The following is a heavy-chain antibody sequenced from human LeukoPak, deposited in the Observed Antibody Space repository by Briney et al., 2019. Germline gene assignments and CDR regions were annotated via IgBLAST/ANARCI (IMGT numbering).Heavy chain of an antibody. CDR2: INPNSGGT. CDR3: ARSLEWLLFDWFDP. Sequence: GASVKVSCKASGCTFTGYYMHWVRQAPGQGLEWMGRINPNSGGTNYAQKFQGRVTMTRDTSISTAYMELSRLRSDDTAVYYCARSLEWLLFDWFDPWGQGTLVTVSS. V-gene: IGHV1-2*06. J-gene: IGHJ5*02. D-gene: IGHD3-3*01. CDR1: GCTFTGYY.